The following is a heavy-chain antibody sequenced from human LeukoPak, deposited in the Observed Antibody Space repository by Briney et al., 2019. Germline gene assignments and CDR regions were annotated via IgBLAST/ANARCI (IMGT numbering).Heavy chain of an antibody. V-gene: IGHV1-69*04. CDR3: ARDPRVYYDSSGYYFDY. J-gene: IGHJ4*02. D-gene: IGHD3-22*01. CDR2: TILILGIA. Sequence: GASVKVSCKASGGTFSSYTISWVRQAPGQGLEWMGRTILILGIANYAQKFQERVTITADKTTSTVYMELSSLSSEDTAVYYCARDPRVYYDSSGYYFDYWGQGTLVTVSS. CDR1: GGTFSSYT.